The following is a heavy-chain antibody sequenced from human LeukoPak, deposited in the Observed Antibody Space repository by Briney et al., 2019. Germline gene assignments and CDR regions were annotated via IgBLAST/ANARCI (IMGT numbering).Heavy chain of an antibody. CDR3: ARNLYCSSTSCYNFFDY. J-gene: IGHJ4*02. D-gene: IGHD2-2*02. CDR1: GFTFSTYTIN. CDR2: IYYSGST. V-gene: IGHV4-39*01. Sequence: PGGSLRLSCAASGFTFSTYTINWVRQPPGKGLEWIGSIYYSGSTYYNPSLKSRVTISVDTSKNQFSLKLSSVTAADTAVYYCARNLYCSSTSCYNFFDYWGQGTLVTVSS.